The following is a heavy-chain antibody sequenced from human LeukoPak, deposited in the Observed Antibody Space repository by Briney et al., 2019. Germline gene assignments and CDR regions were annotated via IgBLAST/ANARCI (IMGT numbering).Heavy chain of an antibody. CDR1: GFTFSSYW. CDR3: AREDGDYAMVRFQH. J-gene: IGHJ1*01. D-gene: IGHD4-17*01. Sequence: GGSLRLSCAASGFTFSSYWMSWVRQAPGKGLEWVANIKQDGSEKYYVDSVKGRFTISRDNAKNSLYLQMNSLRAEDTAVYYCAREDGDYAMVRFQHWGQGTLVTVSS. CDR2: IKQDGSEK. V-gene: IGHV3-7*03.